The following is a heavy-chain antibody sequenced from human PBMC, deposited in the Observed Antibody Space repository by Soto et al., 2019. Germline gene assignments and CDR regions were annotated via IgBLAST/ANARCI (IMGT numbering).Heavy chain of an antibody. J-gene: IGHJ4*02. Sequence: WWSLRLSCAASGFTFSSVAMAWVRQAPGKGLEWVSSITDSGGSTDYADSVKGRFTISRDNSRNTLYLQMNSLRADDTAVYYCAKLYWNPRYFDYWGQGTRVTVSS. CDR2: ITDSGGST. CDR1: GFTFSSVA. V-gene: IGHV3-23*01. CDR3: AKLYWNPRYFDY. D-gene: IGHD1-1*01.